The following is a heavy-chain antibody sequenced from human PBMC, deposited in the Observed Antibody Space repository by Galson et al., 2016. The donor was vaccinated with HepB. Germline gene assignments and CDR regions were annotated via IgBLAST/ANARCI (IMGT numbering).Heavy chain of an antibody. D-gene: IGHD3-9*01. CDR2: IYHSGNT. CDR3: ASHDDSDWDY. J-gene: IGHJ4*02. V-gene: IGHV4-39*01. CDR1: GGSIRGSIYY. Sequence: SETLSLTCTVSGGSIRGSIYYWGWIRQPPGKGLEWIGSIYHSGNTYYSPSLSPSLKSRVTISVETPKNQFSLKLRSVTAADTAVYYCASHDDSDWDYWGQGTLVTVSP.